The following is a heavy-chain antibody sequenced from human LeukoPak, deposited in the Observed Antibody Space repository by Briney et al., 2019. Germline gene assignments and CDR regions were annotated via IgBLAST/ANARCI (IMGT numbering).Heavy chain of an antibody. D-gene: IGHD6-13*01. J-gene: IGHJ4*02. CDR3: AREGTPSSWYEY. CDR1: GFTFTDYY. Sequence: ASVKVSCTASGFTFTDYYIHWVRQAPGQGLEWMGWINPNSGGTNYAQKFQGWVTMTRDTSISTAYMELSRLRSDGTAVYYCAREGTPSSWYEYWGQGTLVTVSS. V-gene: IGHV1-2*04. CDR2: INPNSGGT.